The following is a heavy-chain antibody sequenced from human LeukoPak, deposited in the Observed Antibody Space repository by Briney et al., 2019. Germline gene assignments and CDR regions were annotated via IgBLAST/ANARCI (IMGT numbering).Heavy chain of an antibody. CDR2: IYYSGST. J-gene: IGHJ4*02. V-gene: IGHV4-59*08. Sequence: SETVSLTCTVSGGSISSYYWSWIRQPPGKGLEWIGYIYYSGSTNYNPSLKSRVTISVDTSKNQFSLKLSSVTAADTAVYYCARRGGSYLYYYFDYWGQGTLVTVSS. CDR1: GGSISSYY. D-gene: IGHD1-26*01. CDR3: ARRGGSYLYYYFDY.